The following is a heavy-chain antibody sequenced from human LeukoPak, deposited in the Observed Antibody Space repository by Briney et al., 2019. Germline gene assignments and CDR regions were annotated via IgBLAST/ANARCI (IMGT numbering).Heavy chain of an antibody. CDR1: GFTFSSHA. V-gene: IGHV3-30*01. CDR3: ARDGSVLRFLEWLFFLDY. CDR2: MSNDGSKK. D-gene: IGHD3-3*01. Sequence: GGSLRLSCAASGFTFSSHAMHLVRQAPGKGLEWVAIMSNDGSKKFYADSLKGRFTISRDNSKNTLYLQMNSLRSEDTAVYFCARDGSVLRFLEWLFFLDYWGQGTLVTVSS. J-gene: IGHJ4*02.